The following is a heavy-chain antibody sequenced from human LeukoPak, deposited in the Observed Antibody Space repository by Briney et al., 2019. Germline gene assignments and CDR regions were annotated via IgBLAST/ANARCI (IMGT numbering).Heavy chain of an antibody. CDR2: VNWHGTA. Sequence: GGSLRLSCVASGFTFEDYTMHWVRQAPGKTLEWVSLVNWHGTAYYTDSVKGRFTISRDNSKNSLFLQMENLRSEDTAFYYCVKDLSYESSGSVLEYWGQGTLATVSS. J-gene: IGHJ4*02. V-gene: IGHV3-43*01. CDR3: VKDLSYESSGSVLEY. CDR1: GFTFEDYT. D-gene: IGHD3-22*01.